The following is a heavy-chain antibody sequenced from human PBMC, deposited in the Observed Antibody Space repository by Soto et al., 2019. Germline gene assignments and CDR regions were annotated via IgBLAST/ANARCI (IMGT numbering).Heavy chain of an antibody. CDR1: GGSISSYY. CDR3: ARGIVGANYDAFDI. D-gene: IGHD1-26*01. V-gene: IGHV4-59*01. Sequence: TVSGGSISSYYWSWIRQPPGKGLEWIGYIYYSGSTNYNPSLKSRVTISVDTSKNQFSLKLSSVTAADTAVYYCARGIVGANYDAFDIWGQGTMVTV. CDR2: IYYSGST. J-gene: IGHJ3*02.